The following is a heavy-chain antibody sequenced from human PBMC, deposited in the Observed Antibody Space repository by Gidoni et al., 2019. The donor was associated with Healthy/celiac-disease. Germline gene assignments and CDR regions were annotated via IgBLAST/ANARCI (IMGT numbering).Heavy chain of an antibody. V-gene: IGHV3-7*01. D-gene: IGHD3-22*01. CDR3: AREENRGSGYYLDY. CDR2: IKQDGSEK. J-gene: IGHJ4*02. Sequence: EVQLVESGGGLVQPGGSLRLSCAASGFTFSSYWMSWVRQAPGKGLEWVANIKQDGSEKYYVDSVKGRVTISRDNAKNSLYLQMNSLRAEDTAVYYCAREENRGSGYYLDYWGQGTLVTVSS. CDR1: GFTFSSYW.